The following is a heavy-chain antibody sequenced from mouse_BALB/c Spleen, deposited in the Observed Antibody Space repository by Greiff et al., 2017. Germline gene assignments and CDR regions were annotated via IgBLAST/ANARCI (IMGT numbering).Heavy chain of an antibody. CDR1: GFTFSSFG. V-gene: IGHV5-17*02. D-gene: IGHD2-4*01. Sequence: EVQLVESGGGLVQPGGSRKLSCAASGFTFSSFGMHWVRQAPEKGLEWVAYISSGSSTIYYADTVKGRFTISRDNPKNTLFLQMTSLRSEDTAMYYCTRIYYDYEGVFAYWGQGTLVTVSA. CDR3: TRIYYDYEGVFAY. J-gene: IGHJ3*01. CDR2: ISSGSSTI.